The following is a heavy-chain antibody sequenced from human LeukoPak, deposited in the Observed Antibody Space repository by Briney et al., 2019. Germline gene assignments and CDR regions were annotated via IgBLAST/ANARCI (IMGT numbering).Heavy chain of an antibody. CDR1: GFNFSSHW. CDR3: VRASGTDSSGYVEIDF. J-gene: IGHJ4*02. CDR2: INSDGSHT. V-gene: IGHV3-74*01. D-gene: IGHD3-22*01. Sequence: GGSLRLSCAASGFNFSSHWMHWVRHPPGKGLVWVSRINSDGSHTTYANSMKGRFTISRDNAKNTLHLQMNSLRAEDTSVYYCVRASGTDSSGYVEIDFWGQGTLVTVSS.